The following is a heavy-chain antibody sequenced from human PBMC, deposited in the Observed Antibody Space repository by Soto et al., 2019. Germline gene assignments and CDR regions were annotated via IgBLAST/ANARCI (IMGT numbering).Heavy chain of an antibody. J-gene: IGHJ6*02. D-gene: IGHD3-22*01. CDR1: GFTFSSYG. Sequence: PGGSLRLSCAASGFTFSSYGMHWVRQAPGKGLEGVAVISYDGSNKYYADSVKGRFTISRDNSKNTLYLQMNSLRAEDTAVYYCAKDSNYYDSSGYYDYYYGMDVWGQGTTVTVSS. V-gene: IGHV3-30*18. CDR3: AKDSNYYDSSGYYDYYYGMDV. CDR2: ISYDGSNK.